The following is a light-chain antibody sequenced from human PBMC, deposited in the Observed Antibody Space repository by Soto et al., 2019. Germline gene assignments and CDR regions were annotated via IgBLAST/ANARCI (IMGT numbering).Light chain of an antibody. CDR2: TAS. V-gene: IGKV1-5*03. CDR3: QQYYSYST. Sequence: PLTQSPSTLSASVGDRVLLTFRASKSISSWWAWYQQKQGKAPKLLIYTASSLESGVPSRFSGSGSGTEFTLTIISLQPDDIATYYRQQYYSYSTFGGGTKVDIK. J-gene: IGKJ4*02. CDR1: KSISSW.